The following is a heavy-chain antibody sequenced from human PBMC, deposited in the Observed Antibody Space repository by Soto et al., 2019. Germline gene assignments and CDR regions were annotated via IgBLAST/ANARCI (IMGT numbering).Heavy chain of an antibody. CDR2: ISWNSGSI. V-gene: IGHV3-9*01. J-gene: IGHJ6*02. CDR3: AKDIRRFRMAAAGRNYYHYLLAV. D-gene: IGHD6-13*01. Sequence: GGSLRLSCAASGFTFDDYAMHWVRQAPGKGLEWVSGISWNSGSIGYADSVKGRFTTSRDNAKNSLYLQMNSLRAEDTALYYCAKDIRRFRMAAAGRNYYHYLLAVRGQGTTVTVSS. CDR1: GFTFDDYA.